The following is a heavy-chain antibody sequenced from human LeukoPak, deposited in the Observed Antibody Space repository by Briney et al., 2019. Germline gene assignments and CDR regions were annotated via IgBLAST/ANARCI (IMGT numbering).Heavy chain of an antibody. Sequence: PGGSLRLSCAASGFTFSSYEMNWVRQAPGKGLEWVSSISSSSSYTYYADSLKGRFIISRNNAENSLYLQMNSLGAEDTAVYYCAHSSGYAYGLDYWGQGTLVTVSS. CDR2: ISSSSSYT. V-gene: IGHV3-21*01. D-gene: IGHD5-18*01. CDR1: GFTFSSYE. J-gene: IGHJ4*02. CDR3: AHSSGYAYGLDY.